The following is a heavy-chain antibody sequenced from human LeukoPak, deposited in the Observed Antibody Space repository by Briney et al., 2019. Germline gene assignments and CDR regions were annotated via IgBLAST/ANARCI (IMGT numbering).Heavy chain of an antibody. V-gene: IGHV4-59*08. CDR3: ARLSDRILGSYYFDY. D-gene: IGHD3-9*01. J-gene: IGHJ4*02. CDR1: GGSISSHY. CDR2: ISYSGST. Sequence: SETLSLTCSVSGGSISSHYWNWIRQPPGKGLEWIGHISYSGSTNYNPSLKSRVTISVDTSKNHYSLKLSSVTAADTAVYYCARLSDRILGSYYFDYWGQGTLVTVSS.